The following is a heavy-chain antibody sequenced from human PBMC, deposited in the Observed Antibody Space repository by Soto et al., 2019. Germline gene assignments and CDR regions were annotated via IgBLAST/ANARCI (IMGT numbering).Heavy chain of an antibody. CDR1: GYTFTSYG. Sequence: QVQLVQSGAEVKKPGASVKVSCKASGYTFTSYGISWVRQAPGQGLEWMGWISAYNGNTNYAQKLQGRVTMTTDTSXITAYMELRSLRSDDTAVYYCARVLESGSSWYSSGYWGQGTLVTVSS. J-gene: IGHJ4*02. V-gene: IGHV1-18*01. CDR3: ARVLESGSSWYSSGY. D-gene: IGHD6-13*01. CDR2: ISAYNGNT.